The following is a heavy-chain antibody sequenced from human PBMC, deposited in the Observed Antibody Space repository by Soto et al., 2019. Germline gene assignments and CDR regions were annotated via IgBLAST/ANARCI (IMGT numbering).Heavy chain of an antibody. CDR2: ISGYNGDT. D-gene: IGHD3-3*02. Sequence: QVQLVQSGAEVKEPGASVKVSCKASGATFTSYGFNWVRQAPGQGLEWMGWISGYNGDTHYAQNFQVRVTMTIDTSTSTAYMELRSLRSDDTAVYYCARGTIFGLVSFDYWVQGTLVTVSS. J-gene: IGHJ4*02. V-gene: IGHV1-18*01. CDR1: GATFTSYG. CDR3: ARGTIFGLVSFDY.